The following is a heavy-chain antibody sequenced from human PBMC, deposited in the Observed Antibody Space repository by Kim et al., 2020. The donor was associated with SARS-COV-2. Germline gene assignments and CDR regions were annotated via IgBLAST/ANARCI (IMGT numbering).Heavy chain of an antibody. J-gene: IGHJ3*02. D-gene: IGHD6-13*01. CDR2: IYSGGST. V-gene: IGHV3-53*01. CDR3: ARDDGYSSSLGAFDI. Sequence: GGSLRLSCAASGFTVSSNYMSWVRQAPGKGLEWVSVIYSGGSTYYADSVKGRFTISRDNSKNTLYLQMNSLRAEDTAVYYCARDDGYSSSLGAFDIWGQGTMVTVSS. CDR1: GFTVSSNY.